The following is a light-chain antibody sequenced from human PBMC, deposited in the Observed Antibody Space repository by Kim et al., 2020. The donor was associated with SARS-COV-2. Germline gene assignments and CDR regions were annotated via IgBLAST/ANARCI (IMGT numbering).Light chain of an antibody. V-gene: IGLV2-11*01. CDR2: DVS. Sequence: GQSVTISCTGISHDAGDPDFVSWYQHHPGKAPRLMIFDVSQRPSGVPDRFSASKSGDTASLTISGLQAEDEADYYCCSYAGYYTWVFGGGTKVTVL. CDR1: SHDAGDPDF. CDR3: CSYAGYYTWV. J-gene: IGLJ3*02.